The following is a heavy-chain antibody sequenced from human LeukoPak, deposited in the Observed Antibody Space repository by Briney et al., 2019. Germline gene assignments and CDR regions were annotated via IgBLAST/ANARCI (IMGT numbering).Heavy chain of an antibody. CDR2: ISYDGSNK. D-gene: IGHD5-24*01. V-gene: IGHV3-30-3*01. J-gene: IGHJ4*02. CDR1: GFTFSNHA. CDR3: ARGGRDGYNYIDY. Sequence: GGSLRLSCAASGFTFSNHAMYWVRQAPGKGLEWVAVISYDGSNKYYADSVKGQFTISRDNSKNTLYLQMNSLRAEDTAVYYCARGGRDGYNYIDYWGQGTLVTVSS.